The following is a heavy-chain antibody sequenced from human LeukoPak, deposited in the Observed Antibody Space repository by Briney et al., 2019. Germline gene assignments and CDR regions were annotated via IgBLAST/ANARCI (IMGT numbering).Heavy chain of an antibody. CDR2: IWYDASNK. Sequence: GRSLRLSCAASGFTFSYYGMHWVRQAPGKGLEGVAIIWYDASNKDYANSVRGRFAISRDNSKNELYLQMNDLRDEDTAVYYCAKSYEETSSSSGPGDYWGQGTLVIVSS. CDR3: AKSYEETSSSSGPGDY. J-gene: IGHJ4*02. V-gene: IGHV3-33*06. D-gene: IGHD6-6*01. CDR1: GFTFSYYG.